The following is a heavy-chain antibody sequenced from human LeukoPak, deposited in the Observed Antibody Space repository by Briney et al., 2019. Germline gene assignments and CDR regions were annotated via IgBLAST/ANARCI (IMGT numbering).Heavy chain of an antibody. CDR1: GFTVSSYE. V-gene: IGHV3-48*03. CDR2: MSSSGTVK. D-gene: IGHD5-12*01. J-gene: IGHJ4*02. Sequence: PGGSLRLSCAASGFTVSSYEMNWVRQAPGKGLEWVSYMSSSGTVKFYADSVKGRFTISRDNAKNSLHLQMNSLRDEDTAVYYCARDWLRLGYWGPGTLVTVSS. CDR3: ARDWLRLGY.